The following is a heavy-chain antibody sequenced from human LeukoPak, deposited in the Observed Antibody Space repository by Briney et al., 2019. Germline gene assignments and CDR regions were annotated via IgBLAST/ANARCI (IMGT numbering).Heavy chain of an antibody. Sequence: PSETLSLTCTVSGGSISSHYWSWIRQPPGKGLEWIGYIYYSGSTNYNPSLKSRVTISVDTSKNQFSLKLSSVTAEDTAVYYCARRLLGASRDNWFDPWGQGTLVTVSS. D-gene: IGHD1-26*01. CDR1: GGSISSHY. CDR2: IYYSGST. V-gene: IGHV4-59*11. CDR3: ARRLLGASRDNWFDP. J-gene: IGHJ5*02.